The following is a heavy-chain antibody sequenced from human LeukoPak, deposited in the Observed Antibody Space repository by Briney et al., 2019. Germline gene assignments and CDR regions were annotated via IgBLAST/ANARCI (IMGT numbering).Heavy chain of an antibody. CDR2: ISSSGGST. J-gene: IGHJ4*02. Sequence: GGSLRLSCAASGFILSSDYMSWVRQAPGKGLEWVSGISSSGGSTYYADSVKGRFTISRDNSRNTLYLQMNSLRAEDTAVYYCARHLLWFGELSGGFDYWGQGTLVTVSS. CDR3: ARHLLWFGELSGGFDY. V-gene: IGHV3-23*01. CDR1: GFILSSDY. D-gene: IGHD3-10*01.